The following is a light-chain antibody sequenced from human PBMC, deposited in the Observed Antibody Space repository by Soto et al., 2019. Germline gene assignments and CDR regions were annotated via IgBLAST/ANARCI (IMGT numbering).Light chain of an antibody. CDR1: QDIAGY. CDR2: GAS. CDR3: QQAYSFPTT. V-gene: IGKV1D-12*01. J-gene: IGKJ5*01. Sequence: DIQVTQSPSSVSASVGDRVTITCLASQDIAGYLAWYQHKPGRTPELLIHGASRLQSGVPARFSGSGSGTDFTLSINSLQPEDFATYYCQQAYSFPTTFGQGTRLEIK.